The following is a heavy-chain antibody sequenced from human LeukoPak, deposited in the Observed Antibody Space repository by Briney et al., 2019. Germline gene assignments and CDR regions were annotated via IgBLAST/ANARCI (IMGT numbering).Heavy chain of an antibody. J-gene: IGHJ4*02. D-gene: IGHD3-22*01. CDR1: GFTFSNAW. V-gene: IGHV3-15*01. Sequence: PGGSLRLSCAASGFTFSNAWMSWVRQAPGKGLEWVGRIKSKTDGGTTDYAAPVKGRFTISRDDSKNTLYLQMNSLKTEDTAVYYCTARITMIVVVITTFDYWGQGTLVTVSS. CDR2: IKSKTDGGTT. CDR3: TARITMIVVVITTFDY.